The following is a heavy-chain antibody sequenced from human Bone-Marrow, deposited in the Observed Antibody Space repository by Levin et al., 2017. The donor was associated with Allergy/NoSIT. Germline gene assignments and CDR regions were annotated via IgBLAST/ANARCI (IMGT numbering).Heavy chain of an antibody. J-gene: IGHJ6*03. D-gene: IGHD3-3*01. V-gene: IGHV3-48*03. Sequence: GGSLRLSCAASGFTFSSYEMNWVRQAPGKGLEWVSYISSSGSTIYYADSVKGRFTISRDNAKNSLYLQMNSLRAEDTAVYYCARVGCSSTSYVDDFWSGYYDWSNYYYMDVWGKGTTVTVSS. CDR2: ISSSGSTI. CDR1: GFTFSSYE. CDR3: ARVGCSSTSYVDDFWSGYYDWSNYYYMDV.